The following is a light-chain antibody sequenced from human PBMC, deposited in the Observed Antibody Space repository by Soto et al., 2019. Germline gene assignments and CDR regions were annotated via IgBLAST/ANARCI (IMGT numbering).Light chain of an antibody. CDR2: GAS. CDR3: QQYGSSGT. CDR1: QSVSNNY. V-gene: IGKV3-20*01. J-gene: IGKJ1*01. Sequence: IVLTQSPGTLSLSPGERATLSCRASQSVSNNYLAWYQQKPGQAPRLVIYGASNRATGIPDRLSGSGSGTDFTLTISRLEPEDFAVYYCQQYGSSGTFGQGTKVDIK.